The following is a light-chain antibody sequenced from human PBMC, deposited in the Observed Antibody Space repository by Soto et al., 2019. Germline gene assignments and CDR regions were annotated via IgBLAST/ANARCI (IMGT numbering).Light chain of an antibody. J-gene: IGKJ4*01. CDR3: QQRSNWPPLT. CDR1: QSISNH. CDR2: DAS. V-gene: IGKV3-11*01. Sequence: EIVLTQSPATLSLSPLERATLSCMSSQSISNHLTWYQQKPGQAPRLLIYDASNRATGIPARFSGSGSGTDFTLTISSLEPEDFAVYYCQQRSNWPPLTFGGGTKVDIK.